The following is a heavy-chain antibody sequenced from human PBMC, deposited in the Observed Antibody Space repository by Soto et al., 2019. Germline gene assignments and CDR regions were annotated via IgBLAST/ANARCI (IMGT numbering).Heavy chain of an antibody. D-gene: IGHD6-13*01. CDR2: VYYTGTT. CDR1: GGTISSYF. J-gene: IGHJ4*02. Sequence: SETLSLTCTVSGGTISSYFYIWVRQPPGKGLEWIGSVYYTGTTDYNPSLKSRVTISVDTSKTQFSLNLRSVTAADTAVYYCARDLAASPRAFDYCGRGTMITV. V-gene: IGHV4-59*01. CDR3: ARDLAASPRAFDY.